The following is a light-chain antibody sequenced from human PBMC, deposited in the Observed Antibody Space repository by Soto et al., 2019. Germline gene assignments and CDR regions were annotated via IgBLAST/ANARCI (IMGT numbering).Light chain of an antibody. Sequence: QSALTQPPSASGSLGQSVTISCTGTSSDGGGSNYVSWHQQHPGKAPLVMLYEVTKRPQGVPDRFSCSKSGNTAALTVSGLQPEDEADYYCGSLAGGGNPLLLGGGTKVTV. CDR2: EVT. CDR1: SSDGGGSNY. CDR3: GSLAGGGNPLL. J-gene: IGLJ2*01. V-gene: IGLV2-8*01.